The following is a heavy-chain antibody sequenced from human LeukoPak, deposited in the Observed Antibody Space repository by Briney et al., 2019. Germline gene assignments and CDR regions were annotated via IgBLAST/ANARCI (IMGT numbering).Heavy chain of an antibody. CDR3: ARCLQWPLRRCFDY. CDR1: GETFSDYY. D-gene: IGHD2-15*01. Sequence: SETLSLTCAVYGETFSDYYRTWIRQPPGKGLEWIGEINHSGSTDYNPSLKSRVTISVDTSKNQFSLRLSSVTAADTAVYYCARCLQWPLRRCFDYWGQGTLVTVSS. CDR2: INHSGST. J-gene: IGHJ4*02. V-gene: IGHV4-34*01.